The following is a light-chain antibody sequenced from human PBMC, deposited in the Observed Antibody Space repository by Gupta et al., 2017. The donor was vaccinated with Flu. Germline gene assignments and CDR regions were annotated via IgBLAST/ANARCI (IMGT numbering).Light chain of an antibody. Sequence: QSALTQPASVSGSPGPSITISCTGTSSDVGSYNLVSWSQQHPGKAPKLMIYEGSKRPAGVSIRFSGSKSGNTASLTISGLQAEDEADYYGCSYAGSSTYVFGTGTKVTGL. CDR2: EGS. V-gene: IGLV2-23*01. J-gene: IGLJ1*01. CDR1: SSDVGSYNL. CDR3: CSYAGSSTYV.